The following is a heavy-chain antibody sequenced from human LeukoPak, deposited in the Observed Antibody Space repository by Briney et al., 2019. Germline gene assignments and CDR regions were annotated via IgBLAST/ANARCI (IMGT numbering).Heavy chain of an antibody. Sequence: GASVKVSCKASGYTFTGYYMHWVRQAPGQGLEWMGWINPNSGGTNYAQKFQGRVTMTRDTSISTAYMELSRLRSDDTAVYYCARDSPAEAYYDFWSGDNWFDPWGQGTLVTVSS. J-gene: IGHJ5*02. CDR1: GYTFTGYY. V-gene: IGHV1-2*02. CDR3: ARDSPAEAYYDFWSGDNWFDP. CDR2: INPNSGGT. D-gene: IGHD3-3*01.